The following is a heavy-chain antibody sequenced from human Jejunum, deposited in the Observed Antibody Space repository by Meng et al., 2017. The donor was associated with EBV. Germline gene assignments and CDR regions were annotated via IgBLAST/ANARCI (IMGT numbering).Heavy chain of an antibody. CDR2: FSGSGGPT. CDR3: AKDVVGATDF. CDR1: GFTFSSYA. V-gene: IGHV3-23*04. D-gene: IGHD1-26*01. Sequence: VLLVGFGGGLVPPGGSLRLSCAASGFTFSSYAMTWVRQAPGKGLEWLSTFSGSGGPTYYADSVRGRFTISRDNSKTTLYLQMNTLRAEDTAVYYCAKDVVGATDFWGQGTLVTVSS. J-gene: IGHJ4*02.